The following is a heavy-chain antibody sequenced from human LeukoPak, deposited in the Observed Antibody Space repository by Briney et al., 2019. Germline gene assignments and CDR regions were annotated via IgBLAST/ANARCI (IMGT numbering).Heavy chain of an antibody. Sequence: PGGSLRLSCAASGFTFSSYWMSWVRQAPGKGLEWVPNIKQDGSEKYYVDSVKGRFTISRDNAKNSLYLQMNSLRAEDTAVYFCARVHSSGFDAFDIWGQGTMVTVSS. J-gene: IGHJ3*02. CDR2: IKQDGSEK. CDR1: GFTFSSYW. CDR3: ARVHSSGFDAFDI. V-gene: IGHV3-7*01. D-gene: IGHD6-19*01.